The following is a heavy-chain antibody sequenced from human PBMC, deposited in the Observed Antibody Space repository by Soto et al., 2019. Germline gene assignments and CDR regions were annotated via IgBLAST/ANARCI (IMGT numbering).Heavy chain of an antibody. CDR1: GGTFSSYA. Sequence: SVKVSCKASGGTFSSYAISWVRQAPGQGLEWMGGIIPIFGTANYAQKFQGRVTITADESTSTVYMELSSLRSEDTAVYYCARDIVVVPAALGVYYYYYGMDVWGQGTTVTVSS. D-gene: IGHD2-2*01. CDR3: ARDIVVVPAALGVYYYYYGMDV. CDR2: IIPIFGTA. V-gene: IGHV1-69*13. J-gene: IGHJ6*02.